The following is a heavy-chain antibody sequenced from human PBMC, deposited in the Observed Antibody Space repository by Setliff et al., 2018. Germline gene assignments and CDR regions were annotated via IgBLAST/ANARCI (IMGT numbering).Heavy chain of an antibody. CDR3: ARGKNGSRQLVVLGWFDP. D-gene: IGHD3-22*01. Sequence: PSETLSLTCAVYGGSFSGYYWSWIRQPPGKGLEWIGEINHSGSTNHNPSLKSRVTISVDTSKNQFSLKLSFVTAADTAVYYCARGKNGSRQLVVLGWFDPWGQGTLVTVSS. V-gene: IGHV4-34*01. J-gene: IGHJ5*02. CDR1: GGSFSGYY. CDR2: INHSGST.